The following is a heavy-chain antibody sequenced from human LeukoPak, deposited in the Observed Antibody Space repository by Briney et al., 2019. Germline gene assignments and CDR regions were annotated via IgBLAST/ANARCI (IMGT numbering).Heavy chain of an antibody. CDR3: ARRKSKGYKDDAFDI. J-gene: IGHJ3*02. CDR1: GFTFSSYL. Sequence: PGGSLRLSCAASGFTFSSYLMSWVRQAPGKGLEGVANTKGDGSEKYYVDSVKGRFTISRDNARNSLYLQMNSLRAEDTAVYYCARRKSKGYKDDAFDIWGQGTKVTVST. V-gene: IGHV3-7*01. CDR2: TKGDGSEK. D-gene: IGHD3-10*01.